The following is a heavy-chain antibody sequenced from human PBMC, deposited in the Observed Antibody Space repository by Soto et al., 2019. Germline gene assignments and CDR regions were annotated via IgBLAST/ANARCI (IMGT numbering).Heavy chain of an antibody. CDR3: ARDKRDLRFLEWSYYFDF. Sequence: PGGSLRLSCAASGFTFDDYGMSWVRQVPGKGLEWVAGINWNGRTRNYADSVKGRFTISRDNSKNTLYLQMNSLRAEDTAVYYCARDKRDLRFLEWSYYFDFWGQGTLVTVSS. J-gene: IGHJ4*02. CDR2: INWNGRTR. D-gene: IGHD3-3*01. CDR1: GFTFDDYG. V-gene: IGHV3-20*04.